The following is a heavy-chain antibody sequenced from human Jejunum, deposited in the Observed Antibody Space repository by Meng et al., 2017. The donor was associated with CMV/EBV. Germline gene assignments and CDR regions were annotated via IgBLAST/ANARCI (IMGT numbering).Heavy chain of an antibody. CDR2: ITSYDTTT. Sequence: EVQLVESXXGLVQXGGSLRLSCAASGFTFSSYWMHWVRQAPGKGLVWVSRITSYDTTTAYADSVKGRFTISRDNAKNTLFLQMDSLRAEDTAIYYCARSSYPYFFDYWGQGTLVTVSS. CDR1: GFTFSSYW. J-gene: IGHJ4*02. CDR3: ARSSYPYFFDY. V-gene: IGHV3-74*01. D-gene: IGHD3-10*01.